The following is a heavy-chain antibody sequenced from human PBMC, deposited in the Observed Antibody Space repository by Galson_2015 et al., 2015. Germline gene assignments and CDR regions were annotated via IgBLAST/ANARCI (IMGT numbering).Heavy chain of an antibody. CDR2: INSDGSST. D-gene: IGHD6-19*01. J-gene: IGHJ4*02. V-gene: IGHV3-74*01. CDR3: ARGESSGFFDY. CDR1: GFIFSNYW. Sequence: SLRLSCAVSGFIFSNYWMHWVRQDPGKGLVWVSRINSDGSSTSYADSVKGRFTISRDNAKNTLYLQMNSLRAEDTAVYYCARGESSGFFDYWGQGTLVSVSS.